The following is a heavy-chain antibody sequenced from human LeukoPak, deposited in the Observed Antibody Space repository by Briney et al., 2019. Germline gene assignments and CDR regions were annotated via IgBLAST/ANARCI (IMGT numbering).Heavy chain of an antibody. CDR2: IIPIFGTA. V-gene: IGHV1-69*05. CDR1: GGTFSSYA. CDR3: ARDQGDYGGNSGRFDY. D-gene: IGHD4-23*01. J-gene: IGHJ4*02. Sequence: SVKVSCKASGGTFSSYAISWVRQAPGQGLEWMGGIIPIFGTANYAQKFQGRVTMTTDTSTSTAYMELRSLRSDDTAVYYCARDQGDYGGNSGRFDYWGQGTLVTVSS.